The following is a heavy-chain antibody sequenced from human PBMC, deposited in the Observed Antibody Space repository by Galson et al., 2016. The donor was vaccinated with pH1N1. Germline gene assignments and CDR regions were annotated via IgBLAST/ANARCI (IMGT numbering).Heavy chain of an antibody. CDR3: AKATEFCRGGSCYANWFDP. Sequence: SLRLSCAASGFTFSSFGMHWVRQAPGKGLEWVAVISYDGRNEYYADSVKGRFALSRDNSKNTMYMRMNSLRPEDTAMYYCAKATEFCRGGSCYANWFDPWGQGTLVTVSS. J-gene: IGHJ5*02. CDR2: ISYDGRNE. V-gene: IGHV3-30*18. D-gene: IGHD2-15*01. CDR1: GFTFSSFG.